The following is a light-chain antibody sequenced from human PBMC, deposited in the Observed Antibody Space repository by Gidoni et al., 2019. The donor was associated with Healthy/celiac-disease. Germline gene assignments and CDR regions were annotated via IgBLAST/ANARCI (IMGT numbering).Light chain of an antibody. CDR1: QSVLYSSNNKNY. V-gene: IGKV4-1*01. CDR2: WAS. Sequence: DIVMTQSPDSLAVSLGARATINCKSSQSVLYSSNNKNYLAWYQQKPGQPPKLLIYWASTRESGVTDRFSGSGSGTDFTLTISSLQAEDVAVYYCQQYYSTPPWTFGQGTKVEIK. CDR3: QQYYSTPPWT. J-gene: IGKJ1*01.